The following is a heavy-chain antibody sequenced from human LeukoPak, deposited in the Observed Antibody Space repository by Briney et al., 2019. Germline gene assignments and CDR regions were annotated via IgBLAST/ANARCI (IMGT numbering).Heavy chain of an antibody. CDR3: ARRSIGSGSYYSQYYYYMDV. D-gene: IGHD3-10*01. CDR2: IYPGDSDT. V-gene: IGHV5-51*01. CDR1: GYSFTSYC. J-gene: IGHJ6*03. Sequence: GESLKISCKGSGYSFTSYCIGWVRQMPGKGLEWMGIIYPGDSDTRYSPSFQGQVTISADKSISTAYLQWSSLKSSDTAMYYCARRSIGSGSYYSQYYYYMDVWGKGTTVTVSS.